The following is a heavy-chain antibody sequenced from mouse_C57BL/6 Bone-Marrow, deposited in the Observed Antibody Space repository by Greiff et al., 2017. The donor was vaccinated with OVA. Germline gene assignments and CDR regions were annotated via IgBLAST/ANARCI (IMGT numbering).Heavy chain of an antibody. D-gene: IGHD1-1*01. V-gene: IGHV5-6*02. CDR2: ISSGGSYT. Sequence: DVKLVESGGDLVKPGGSLKLSCAASGFTFSSYGMSWVRQTPDKRLEWVATISSGGSYTYYPDSVKGRFTISRDNAKNTLYLQMSSLKSEDTAMYYCARHVYYGSAFAYWGQGTLVTVSA. J-gene: IGHJ3*01. CDR1: GFTFSSYG. CDR3: ARHVYYGSAFAY.